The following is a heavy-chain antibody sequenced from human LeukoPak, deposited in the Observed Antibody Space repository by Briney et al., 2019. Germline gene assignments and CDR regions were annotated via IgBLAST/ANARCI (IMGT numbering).Heavy chain of an antibody. CDR3: ARGIFGMVLNAFDL. Sequence: SETLSLTCAVSGGXISSYYWTWIRQPPGRGLEWVGYISYGGSTNYNPSLKSRVTISVDTSTNQFSLKLSSVTAADTAVYYCARGIFGMVLNAFDLWGRGTMVTVSS. D-gene: IGHD3-3*01. CDR1: GGXISSYY. V-gene: IGHV4-59*01. J-gene: IGHJ3*01. CDR2: ISYGGST.